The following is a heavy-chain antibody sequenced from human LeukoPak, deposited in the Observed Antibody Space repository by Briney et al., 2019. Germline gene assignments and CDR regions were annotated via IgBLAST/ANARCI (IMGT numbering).Heavy chain of an antibody. V-gene: IGHV3-30*18. CDR3: AKPPSSGGRVYYFDY. D-gene: IGHD2-15*01. Sequence: PRGSLRLSPAPSLFTFSIYGMHSVAGSPGTGLEWLAGIAYGGSNKYYAASVKGRFTISRDNSKNTLFLQMDSLRAEDTAVYYCAKPPSSGGRVYYFDYWGQGTLVTVSS. CDR2: IAYGGSNK. CDR1: LFTFSIYG. J-gene: IGHJ4*02.